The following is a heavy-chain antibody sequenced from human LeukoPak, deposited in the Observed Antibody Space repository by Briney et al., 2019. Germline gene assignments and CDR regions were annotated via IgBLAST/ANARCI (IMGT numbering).Heavy chain of an antibody. CDR3: ATPNWGPFDY. J-gene: IGHJ4*02. Sequence: PGRSLRLSCAASGFTFSSYAMHWVRQAPGKGLEWVAVISYDGSNKYYADSVKGRFTISRDNSKNTLYLQMNSLRAEDTAVYYCATPNWGPFDYWGQGTLVTVSS. V-gene: IGHV3-30-3*01. CDR2: ISYDGSNK. CDR1: GFTFSSYA. D-gene: IGHD7-27*01.